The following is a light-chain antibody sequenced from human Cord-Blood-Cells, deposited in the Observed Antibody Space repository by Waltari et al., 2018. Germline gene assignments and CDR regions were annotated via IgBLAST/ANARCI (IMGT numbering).Light chain of an antibody. V-gene: IGLV2-14*01. Sequence: QSALTQPASVSGSPGPSITISCTGTSSDVGGYNFLSWYQQHPGKAPKLMIYEVSNRPSGVSNRFSGSKSGNTASLTISGLQAEDEADYYCSSYTSSSTLVFGTGTKVTVL. CDR1: SSDVGGYNF. CDR3: SSYTSSSTLV. CDR2: EVS. J-gene: IGLJ1*01.